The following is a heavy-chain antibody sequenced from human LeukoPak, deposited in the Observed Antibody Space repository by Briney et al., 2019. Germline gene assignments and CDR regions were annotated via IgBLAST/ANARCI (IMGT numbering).Heavy chain of an antibody. D-gene: IGHD3-10*01. Sequence: ASVKVSCKASGYTFTSYGISWVRQAPGQGLEWMGWISAYNGNTNYAQKFQGRVTMTRDTSISTAYMELSRLGSDDTAVYYCATMVRGVIGFDYWGQGTLVTVSS. J-gene: IGHJ4*02. CDR3: ATMVRGVIGFDY. CDR1: GYTFTSYG. V-gene: IGHV1-18*01. CDR2: ISAYNGNT.